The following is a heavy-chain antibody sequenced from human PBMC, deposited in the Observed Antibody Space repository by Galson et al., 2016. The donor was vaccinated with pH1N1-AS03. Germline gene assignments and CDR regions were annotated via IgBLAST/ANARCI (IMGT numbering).Heavy chain of an antibody. CDR3: AREEGGFGSNWLQTDAFDI. D-gene: IGHD6-13*01. CDR2: MPYEGTTT. Sequence: SLRLSCAASGFMFTHYSMHWVRQAPGKGLEWVAVMPYEGTTTYYADSVKGRFTISRDNSKHTLYLQMNSLRTEDTALYYCAREEGGFGSNWLQTDAFDIWGQGTMVTVSS. CDR1: GFMFTHYS. J-gene: IGHJ3*02. V-gene: IGHV3-30-3*01.